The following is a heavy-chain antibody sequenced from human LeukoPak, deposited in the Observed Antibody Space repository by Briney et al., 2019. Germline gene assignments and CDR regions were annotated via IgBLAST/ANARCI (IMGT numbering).Heavy chain of an antibody. D-gene: IGHD3-3*01. Sequence: GGSLRLSCAAYGFTFSSYAMHWDRQAPGKGLEWVAFIRYDGSNKYYADSVEGRSTIARDTSKNTLYLQMNSLRAEDTSVYYCAKESWSRYDFWSGYYPFDYWGQGTLVTVSS. V-gene: IGHV3-30*02. CDR1: GFTFSSYA. J-gene: IGHJ4*02. CDR2: IRYDGSNK. CDR3: AKESWSRYDFWSGYYPFDY.